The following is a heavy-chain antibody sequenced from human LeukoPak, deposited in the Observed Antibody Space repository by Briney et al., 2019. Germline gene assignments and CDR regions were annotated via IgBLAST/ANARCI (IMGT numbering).Heavy chain of an antibody. V-gene: IGHV1-69*05. D-gene: IGHD5-18*01. CDR2: IIPIFGTA. Sequence: AASVKVSCKASGGTFSSYAISWVRQAPGQGLEWMGGIIPIFGTANYAQKFQGRVTITTDESTSTAYMELSSLRSEDTAVYYCARAKGYSYADAFDIWGQGTMVTVSS. CDR1: GGTFSSYA. J-gene: IGHJ3*02. CDR3: ARAKGYSYADAFDI.